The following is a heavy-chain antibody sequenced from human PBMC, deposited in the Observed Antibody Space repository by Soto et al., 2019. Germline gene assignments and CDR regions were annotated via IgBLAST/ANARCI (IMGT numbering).Heavy chain of an antibody. J-gene: IGHJ4*02. CDR1: GYTFTNYG. Sequence: QVQLVQSGAEVKRPGTSVKVSCKVSGYTFTNYGINWVRQAPGQGLEWVGWFNPANRNTNYAQKFPDRVSMTTDTSTNTAYMELRGLRSDDTAVYYCARVRFGDPFDFWGQGTLVTVSS. V-gene: IGHV1-18*01. CDR3: ARVRFGDPFDF. CDR2: FNPANRNT. D-gene: IGHD2-21*02.